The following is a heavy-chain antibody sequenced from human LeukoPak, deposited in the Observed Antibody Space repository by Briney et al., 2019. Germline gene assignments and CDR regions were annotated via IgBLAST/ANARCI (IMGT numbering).Heavy chain of an antibody. CDR3: ARDDDYVWGSYRQFDY. CDR2: ISSSSSYI. Sequence: GGSLRLSCAASGFSFSSFSMNWVRQAPGKGLEWVSSISSSSSYIYYADSVKGRFTISRDNAKNSLYLQMNSLGAEDTAVYYCARDDDYVWGSYRQFDYWGQGTLVTVSS. J-gene: IGHJ4*02. V-gene: IGHV3-21*01. D-gene: IGHD3-16*02. CDR1: GFSFSSFS.